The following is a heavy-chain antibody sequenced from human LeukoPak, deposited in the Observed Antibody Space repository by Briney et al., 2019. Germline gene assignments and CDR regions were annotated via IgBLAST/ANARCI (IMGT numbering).Heavy chain of an antibody. V-gene: IGHV6-1*01. CDR3: ASSSLRGSDAFDI. CDR1: GDSFSNNNAA. CDR2: TYYRSKWYT. D-gene: IGHD3-16*01. Sequence: SQTLSLTCAISGDSFSNNNAAWHWIRQSPSRGLEWLGRTYYRSKWYTDYAVSVSSRITINPDASKNQFSLQLNSVTPEDTAVYYCASSSLRGSDAFDIWGQGTMVTVSS. J-gene: IGHJ3*02.